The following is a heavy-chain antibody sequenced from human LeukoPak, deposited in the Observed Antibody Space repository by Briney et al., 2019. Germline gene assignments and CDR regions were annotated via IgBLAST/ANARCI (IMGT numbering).Heavy chain of an antibody. CDR1: GFTFNSYS. CDR2: ISSNSGTI. CDR3: ARMPLEIVTNFLDS. D-gene: IGHD4-11*01. Sequence: PGGSLRLSCAASGFTFNSYSMNWVRQAPGKGLEWVSYISSNSGTIHYADSVKGRFTISRDNAKNSLYLQMNTLRAEDTAVYYCARMPLEIVTNFLDSWGQGTLVIVSS. V-gene: IGHV3-48*04. J-gene: IGHJ4*02.